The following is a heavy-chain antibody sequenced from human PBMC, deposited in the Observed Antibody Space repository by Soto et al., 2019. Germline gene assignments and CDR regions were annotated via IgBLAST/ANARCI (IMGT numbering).Heavy chain of an antibody. D-gene: IGHD5-18*01. V-gene: IGHV4-59*01. CDR1: GGSIGSYY. J-gene: IGHJ6*02. CDR2: IFNSGGT. CDR3: ARDRSEGRGYSYGFGYYYYGMDV. Sequence: SETLSLTCTVSGGSIGSYYWSWIRQPPGKGLEWIGYIFNSGGTNYNPSLKSRVTISVDTSKNQFSLKLTSVTAADTAVYYCARDRSEGRGYSYGFGYYYYGMDVWGQGTTVTVSS.